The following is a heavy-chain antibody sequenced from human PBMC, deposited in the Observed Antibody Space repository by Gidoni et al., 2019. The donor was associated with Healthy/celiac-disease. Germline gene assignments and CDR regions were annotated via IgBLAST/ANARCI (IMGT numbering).Heavy chain of an antibody. Sequence: QVQLQESGPGLVKPSETLSLTCTVSGYSISSGYYWGWIRQPPGKGLEWIGSIYHSGSTYYNPSLKSRVTISVDTSKNQFSLKLSSVTAADTAVYYCARDELFAGECSSTSCYTNYWGQGTLVTVSS. D-gene: IGHD2-2*02. CDR1: GYSISSGYY. J-gene: IGHJ4*02. CDR3: ARDELFAGECSSTSCYTNY. CDR2: IYHSGST. V-gene: IGHV4-38-2*02.